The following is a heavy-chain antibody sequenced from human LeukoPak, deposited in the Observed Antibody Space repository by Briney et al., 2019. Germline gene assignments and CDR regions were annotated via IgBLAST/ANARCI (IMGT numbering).Heavy chain of an antibody. CDR1: GYTFTSYG. CDR2: ISPYNGNT. V-gene: IGHV1-18*01. CDR3: ARDFRFGELFPLEY. Sequence: ASVKVSCKASGYTFTSYGINWVRQAPGRGLEWMGWISPYNGNTNYAQNLQGRVTMTTDTSTSTAYMELRSLRSDDTAVYYCARDFRFGELFPLEYWGQGTLVTVSS. J-gene: IGHJ4*02. D-gene: IGHD3-10*01.